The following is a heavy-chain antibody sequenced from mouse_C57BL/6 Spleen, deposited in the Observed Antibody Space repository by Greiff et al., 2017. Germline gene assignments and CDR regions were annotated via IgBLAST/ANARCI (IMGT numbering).Heavy chain of an antibody. V-gene: IGHV5-12*01. CDR1: GFTFSDYY. J-gene: IGHJ2*01. Sequence: EVQLVESGGGLVQPGGSLKLSCAASGFTFSDYYVYWVRQTPEKRLEWVAYISNGGGSTYYPDTVKGRFTISRDNAKNTLYLQMSRLKSEDTAMYYCARQKAGFFDYWGQGTTLTVSS. CDR2: ISNGGGST. CDR3: ARQKAGFFDY.